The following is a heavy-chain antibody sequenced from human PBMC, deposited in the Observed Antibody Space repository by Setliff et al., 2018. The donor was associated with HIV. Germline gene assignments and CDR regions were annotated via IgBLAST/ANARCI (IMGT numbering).Heavy chain of an antibody. CDR1: GYTFTDYY. D-gene: IGHD4-17*01. J-gene: IGHJ4*02. V-gene: IGHV1-2*02. Sequence: ASVKVSCKASGYTFTDYYIHWVRQAPGQGLEWMGWIYPNTGGTNYAQKFQGRVTMTRDTSISTAYMELSRVRSDDTAVYYCARSTTADWGQGTMVTVSS. CDR3: ARSTTAD. CDR2: IYPNTGGT.